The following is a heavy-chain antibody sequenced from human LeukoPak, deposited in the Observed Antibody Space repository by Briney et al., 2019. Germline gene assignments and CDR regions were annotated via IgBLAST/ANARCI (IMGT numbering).Heavy chain of an antibody. D-gene: IGHD3-3*01. Sequence: ASVKVSCKASGYTFTSYGISWVRQAPGQGLEWMGWISAYNGNTNYAQKLRGRVTMTTDTSTSTAYMELRSLRSDDTAVYYCARAPVLRPMNWFDPWGQGTLVTVSS. CDR3: ARAPVLRPMNWFDP. CDR2: ISAYNGNT. CDR1: GYTFTSYG. V-gene: IGHV1-18*01. J-gene: IGHJ5*02.